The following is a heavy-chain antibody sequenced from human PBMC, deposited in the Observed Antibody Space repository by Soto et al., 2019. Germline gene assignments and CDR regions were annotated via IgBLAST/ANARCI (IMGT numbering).Heavy chain of an antibody. CDR2: INPSGGST. D-gene: IGHD2-15*01. CDR3: ARVAYGGNPRSYLDY. CDR1: GYTFTSYY. V-gene: IGHV1-46*01. J-gene: IGHJ4*02. Sequence: ASVKVSCKASGYTFTSYYMHWVRQAPGQGLEWMGIINPSGGSTSYAQKFQGRVTMTRDTSTSTVYMELSSLRSEDTAVYYCARVAYGGNPRSYLDYWGQGTLVTVSS.